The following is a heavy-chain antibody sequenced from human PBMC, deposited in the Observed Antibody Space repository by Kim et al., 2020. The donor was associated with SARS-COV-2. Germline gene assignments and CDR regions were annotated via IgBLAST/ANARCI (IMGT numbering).Heavy chain of an antibody. D-gene: IGHD3-3*01. CDR2: IWYDGSNK. V-gene: IGHV3-33*01. Sequence: GGSLRLSCAASGFTFSSYGMHWVRQAPGKGLEWVAVIWYDGSNKYYADSVKGRFTISRDNSKNTLYLQMNSLRAEDTAVYYCARGANPVTIFGVVIMPKAEHTWFDPWGQGTLVTVSS. CDR1: GFTFSSYG. J-gene: IGHJ5*02. CDR3: ARGANPVTIFGVVIMPKAEHTWFDP.